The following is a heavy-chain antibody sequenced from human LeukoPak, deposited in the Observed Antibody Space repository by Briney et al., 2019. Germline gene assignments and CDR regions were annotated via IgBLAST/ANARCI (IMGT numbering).Heavy chain of an antibody. Sequence: GGSLRLSCAASGFTFSIYAMSWVRQAPGKGLEWVSAISGSGGSTYYADSVKGRFTISRDNSKNTLYLQMNSLRAEDTAVYYCAKQKGRIAAAGTAEYWGQGTLVTVSS. V-gene: IGHV3-23*01. D-gene: IGHD6-13*01. CDR3: AKQKGRIAAAGTAEY. J-gene: IGHJ4*02. CDR2: ISGSGGST. CDR1: GFTFSIYA.